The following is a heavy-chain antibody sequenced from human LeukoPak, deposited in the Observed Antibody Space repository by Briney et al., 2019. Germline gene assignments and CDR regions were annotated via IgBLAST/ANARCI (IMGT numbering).Heavy chain of an antibody. Sequence: GESLKISCKGSGYSFSNHWIGWVRQMPGKGLEWMGIIYPGDSDTRYSPSFQGQVTISADRSITTAYVQWSSLQASDTAMYYCARHLGAAMVSPLGHWGQGTLVTVSS. CDR2: IYPGDSDT. CDR1: GYSFSNHW. V-gene: IGHV5-51*01. CDR3: ARHLGAAMVSPLGH. D-gene: IGHD5-18*01. J-gene: IGHJ4*02.